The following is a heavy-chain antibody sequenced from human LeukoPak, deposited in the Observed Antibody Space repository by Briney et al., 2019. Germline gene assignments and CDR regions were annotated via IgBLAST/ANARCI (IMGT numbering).Heavy chain of an antibody. V-gene: IGHV5-51*01. J-gene: IGHJ5*02. CDR1: GYSFTSYW. D-gene: IGHD1-26*01. Sequence: PGESLKISCEGSGYSFTSYWIGWVRQMPGKGLEWVGIIYPGDSNTRYSPSFQGQVIISADKSINTAYLQWSSLKASDIAMYYCVRRSSLEGATDWLDPWGQGTLVTVSS. CDR3: VRRSSLEGATDWLDP. CDR2: IYPGDSNT.